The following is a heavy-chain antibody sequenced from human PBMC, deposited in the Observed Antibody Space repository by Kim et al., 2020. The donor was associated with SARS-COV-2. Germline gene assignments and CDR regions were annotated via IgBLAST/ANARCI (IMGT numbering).Heavy chain of an antibody. V-gene: IGHV4-59*09. CDR3: ARGSSLTIFGVVGWFDP. D-gene: IGHD3-3*01. J-gene: IGHJ5*02. Sequence: LKSRVTISVDTSKNQFSLKLGAVTAADTAVYYCARGSSLTIFGVVGWFDPWGQGTLVTVSS.